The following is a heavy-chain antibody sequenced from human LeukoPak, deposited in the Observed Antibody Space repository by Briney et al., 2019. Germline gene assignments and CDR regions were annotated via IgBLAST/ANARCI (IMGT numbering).Heavy chain of an antibody. J-gene: IGHJ6*02. CDR2: IYYSGST. V-gene: IGHV4-59*01. Sequence: SETLSLTCTVAGGSISNYYWRWIRQPPGKGLEWIGYIYYSGSTNYNPSLKSRVTTSVDTSKNQFSLKLSSVTAADTAVYNCARVDRAAAGYGMDVWGQGTTVTVSS. CDR1: GGSISNYY. D-gene: IGHD6-13*01. CDR3: ARVDRAAAGYGMDV.